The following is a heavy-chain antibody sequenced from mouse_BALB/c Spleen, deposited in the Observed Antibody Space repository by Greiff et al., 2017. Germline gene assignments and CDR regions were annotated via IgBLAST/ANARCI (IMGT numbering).Heavy chain of an antibody. J-gene: IGHJ2*01. CDR1: GFTFSSFG. CDR2: ISSGSSTI. V-gene: IGHV5-17*02. Sequence: VQLKESGGGLVQPGGSRKLSCAASGFTFSSFGMHWVRQAPGKGLEWVAYISSGSSTIYYADTVKGRFTISRDNPKNTLFLQMTSLRSEDTAMYYCARGTMITHFDYWGQGTTLTVSS. D-gene: IGHD2-4*01. CDR3: ARGTMITHFDY.